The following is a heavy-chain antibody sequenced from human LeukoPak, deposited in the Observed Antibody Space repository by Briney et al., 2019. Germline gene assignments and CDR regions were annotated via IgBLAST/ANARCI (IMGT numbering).Heavy chain of an antibody. CDR1: GGSISSSSYY. V-gene: IGHV4-39*01. J-gene: IGHJ2*01. CDR3: ARGVTMIVVVIHDWYFDL. D-gene: IGHD3-22*01. CDR2: IYYSRST. Sequence: SETLSLTCTVSGGSISSSSYYWGWIRQPPGKGLEWIGSIYYSRSTYYNPSLKSRVTISVDASKNQFSLKLSSLTAADTAVYYCARGVTMIVVVIHDWYFDLWGRGTLVTVSS.